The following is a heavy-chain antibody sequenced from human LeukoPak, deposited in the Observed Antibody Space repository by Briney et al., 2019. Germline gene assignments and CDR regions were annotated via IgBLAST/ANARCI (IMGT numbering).Heavy chain of an antibody. Sequence: SETLSLTCTVSGGSISSYYWSWIRQPPGKGLEWIGYIYYSGSTNYNPSLKSRVTISVDTSKNQFSLKLSSVTAADTAVHYCARPYYYDSSGYFFDPWGQGTLVTVSS. J-gene: IGHJ5*02. CDR1: GGSISSYY. D-gene: IGHD3-22*01. V-gene: IGHV4-59*08. CDR3: ARPYYYDSSGYFFDP. CDR2: IYYSGST.